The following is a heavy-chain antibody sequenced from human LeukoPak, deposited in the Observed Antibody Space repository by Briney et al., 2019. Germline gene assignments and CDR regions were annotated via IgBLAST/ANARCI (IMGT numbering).Heavy chain of an antibody. V-gene: IGHV4-30-4*01. CDR1: GGSISSGDYY. CDR3: ARNYRGFWPNVITNTDY. D-gene: IGHD3-22*01. Sequence: SETLSLTCTVSGGSISSGDYYWSWIRQPPGKGLEWIGYIYYSGSTYYNPSLKSRVTISVDTSKNQFSLKLSSVTAADTAVYYCARNYRGFWPNVITNTDYWGQGTLVTVSS. CDR2: IYYSGST. J-gene: IGHJ4*02.